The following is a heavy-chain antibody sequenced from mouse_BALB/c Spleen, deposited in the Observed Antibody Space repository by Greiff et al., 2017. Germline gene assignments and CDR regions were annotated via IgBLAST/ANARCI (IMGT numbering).Heavy chain of an antibody. CDR3: TREEASYGYDAMDY. CDR2: IDPETGGT. J-gene: IGHJ4*01. D-gene: IGHD1-1*02. CDR1: GYTFTDYE. Sequence: QVQLQQSGAELVRPGASVTLSCKASGYTFTDYEMHWVKQTPVHGLEWIGAIDPETGGTAYNQKFKGKATLTADKSSSTAYMELRSLTSEDSAVYYCTREEASYGYDAMDYWGQGTSVTVSS. V-gene: IGHV1-15*01.